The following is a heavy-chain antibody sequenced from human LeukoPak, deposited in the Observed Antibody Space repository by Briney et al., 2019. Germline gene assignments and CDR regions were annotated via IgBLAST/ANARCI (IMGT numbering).Heavy chain of an antibody. D-gene: IGHD1-26*01. V-gene: IGHV4-59*12. CDR3: ARDRVGAALDY. Sequence: SETLSLTCTVSGGSISSYYWSWIRQPPGKGLEWIGYIYHSGSTYYNPSLKSRVTISVDRSKNQFSLKLSSVTAADTAVYYCARDRVGAALDYWGQGTLVTVSS. J-gene: IGHJ4*02. CDR1: GGSISSYY. CDR2: IYHSGST.